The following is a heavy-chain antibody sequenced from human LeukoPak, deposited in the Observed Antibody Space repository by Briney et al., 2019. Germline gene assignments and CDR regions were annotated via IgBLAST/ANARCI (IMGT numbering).Heavy chain of an antibody. CDR1: GFTFSNYA. CDR3: AKAGLYYYDSSGFDP. D-gene: IGHD3-22*01. Sequence: GGSLRLSCAASGFTFSNYAMSWVRQAPGKGLEWVSAINDSGGSTYYADSVKGRFTISRDNSKNTLYLQMNSLRAEDTAVYYCAKAGLYYYDSSGFDPWGQGTLVTVSS. V-gene: IGHV3-23*01. J-gene: IGHJ5*02. CDR2: INDSGGST.